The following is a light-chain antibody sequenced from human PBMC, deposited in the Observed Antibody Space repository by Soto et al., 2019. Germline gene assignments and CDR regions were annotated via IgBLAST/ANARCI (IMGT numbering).Light chain of an antibody. J-gene: IGLJ2*01. CDR1: SSNIGRNY. CDR3: GTWDSSLSDAVV. CDR2: DND. V-gene: IGLV1-51*01. Sequence: QSVLTHPPSVSAAPGQKVTISCSGTSSNIGRNYVAWYQQLPGTAPKLLIYDNDKRPSGIPDRFSGSKSGTSATLGITGLQTGDEADYYCGTWDSSLSDAVVFGEGTKLTVL.